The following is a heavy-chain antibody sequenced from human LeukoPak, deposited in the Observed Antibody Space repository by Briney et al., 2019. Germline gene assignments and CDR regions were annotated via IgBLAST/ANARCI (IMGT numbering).Heavy chain of an antibody. D-gene: IGHD1-14*01. J-gene: IGHJ5*02. CDR2: INPNSGGT. CDR3: ARSPGDNWFDP. V-gene: IGHV1-2*04. CDR1: GYTFTGYY. Sequence: ASVKVSCKASGYTFTGYYMHWVRQAPGQGLEWMGWINPNSGGTNYAQKFQGWVTMTRDTFISTAYMELSRLRSDDTAVYYCARSPGDNWFDPWGQGTLVTVSS.